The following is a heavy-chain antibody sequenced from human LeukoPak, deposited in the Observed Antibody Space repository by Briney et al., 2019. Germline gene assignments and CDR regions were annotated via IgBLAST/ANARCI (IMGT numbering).Heavy chain of an antibody. Sequence: GGSLRLSCAASGFTFSSYAMSWVRQAPGKGLEWVSAISGSGGSTYYADSVKGRFTISRDNSKNTLYLQMNSLRAEDTAVYYCATKIAMVRGVDAFDIWGQGTMVTVSS. CDR1: GFTFSSYA. V-gene: IGHV3-23*01. J-gene: IGHJ3*02. CDR3: ATKIAMVRGVDAFDI. CDR2: ISGSGGST. D-gene: IGHD3-10*01.